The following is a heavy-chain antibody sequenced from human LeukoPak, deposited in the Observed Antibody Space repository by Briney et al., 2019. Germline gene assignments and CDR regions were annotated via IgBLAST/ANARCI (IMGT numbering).Heavy chain of an antibody. V-gene: IGHV1-46*01. D-gene: IGHD2-21*01. CDR1: GYTFTSYY. CDR3: ARDLFRAAGSNYYGMDV. Sequence: ASAKASCKASGYTFTSYYMHWVRQAPGQGLEWMGIINPSGGTTSYAQKFQGRVTLTRDTSTSTVYMEMRSLRSEDTAVYYCARDLFRAAGSNYYGMDVWGQGTTVTVSS. CDR2: INPSGGTT. J-gene: IGHJ6*02.